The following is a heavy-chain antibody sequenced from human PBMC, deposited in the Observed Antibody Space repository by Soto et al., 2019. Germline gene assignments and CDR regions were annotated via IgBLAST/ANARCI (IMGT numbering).Heavy chain of an antibody. CDR3: VKYRRRGYSGFGHYGMDV. Sequence: PGGSLRLSCSASGFTFSSYAMHWVRQSPGKGLEYVSVISSNGDNTYYADPVKDRFTISRDNSKNTLYLQMSSLRGEDTAVYYCVKYRRRGYSGFGHYGMDVWGQGTTVTVS. D-gene: IGHD5-12*01. J-gene: IGHJ6*02. V-gene: IGHV3-64D*06. CDR1: GFTFSSYA. CDR2: ISSNGDNT.